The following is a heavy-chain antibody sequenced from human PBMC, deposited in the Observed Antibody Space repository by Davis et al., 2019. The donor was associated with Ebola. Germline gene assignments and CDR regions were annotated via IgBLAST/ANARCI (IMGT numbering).Heavy chain of an antibody. Sequence: GGSLRLSCSPSGFTFSNYAMSWARQAPGKGLEWVSVIYSGGSTYYADSVKGRFTISRDNSKNTLYLQMNSLRAEDTAVYYCARLLAYCGGDCTIYYYYGMDVWGKGTTVTISS. CDR2: IYSGGST. J-gene: IGHJ6*04. CDR3: ARLLAYCGGDCTIYYYYGMDV. D-gene: IGHD2-21*02. V-gene: IGHV3-53*01. CDR1: GFTFSNYA.